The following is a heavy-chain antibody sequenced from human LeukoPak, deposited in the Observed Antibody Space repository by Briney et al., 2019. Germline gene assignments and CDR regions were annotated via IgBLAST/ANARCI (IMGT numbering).Heavy chain of an antibody. D-gene: IGHD2-2*01. CDR3: ARGRCSSTSCYYYYYGMDV. Sequence: SVKVSCKASGGTFSSYAISWVRQAPGQGLEWMGGIIPIFGTANYAQKFQGRVTITADESTSTAYMELSSLRSEDSAVYYCARGRCSSTSCYYYYYGMDVWGQGTTVTVSS. CDR1: GGTFSSYA. J-gene: IGHJ6*02. V-gene: IGHV1-69*13. CDR2: IIPIFGTA.